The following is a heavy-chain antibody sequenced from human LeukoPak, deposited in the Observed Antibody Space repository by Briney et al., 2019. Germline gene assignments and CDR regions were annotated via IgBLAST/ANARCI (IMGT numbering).Heavy chain of an antibody. CDR1: GYTFTANY. CDR3: ARYRCKTTSGSEDTDAFDM. V-gene: IGHV1-2*02. J-gene: IGHJ3*02. D-gene: IGHD2/OR15-2a*01. CDR2: ISPNSGGT. Sequence: EASVKVSCKTSGYTFTANYMQWVRQAPGQGLEWMGWISPNSGGTRYAQKFQGRVTMTRDTSISTAYMELSRLRSDDTAVYYCARYRCKTTSGSEDTDAFDMWGQGTMVTVSS.